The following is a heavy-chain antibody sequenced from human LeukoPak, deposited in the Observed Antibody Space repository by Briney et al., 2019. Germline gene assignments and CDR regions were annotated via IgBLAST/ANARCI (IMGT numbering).Heavy chain of an antibody. V-gene: IGHV3-48*01. J-gene: IGHJ4*02. D-gene: IGHD3-22*01. Sequence: GGSLRLSCAASGFTFSTYNMNWVRQAPGKGLEWISYINADSSTIQYADSVRGRVTTSRDNAKNSLYLQMNSLRAEDTAVYYCVRDNSRGQSLGVIYWGQGSLVTVSS. CDR2: INADSSTI. CDR3: VRDNSRGQSLGVIY. CDR1: GFTFSTYN.